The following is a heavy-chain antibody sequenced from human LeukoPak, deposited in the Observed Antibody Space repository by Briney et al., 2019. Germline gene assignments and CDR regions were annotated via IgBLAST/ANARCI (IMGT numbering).Heavy chain of an antibody. CDR1: GYTFTSYG. Sequence: ASVKLSCKASGYTFTSYGISWVRQAPGQGLEWMGWISAYNGNTNYAQKLQGRVTMTTDTSTSTAYMELRSLRSDDTAVYYCAREGYYDSSGPIRHFDYWGQGTLVTVSS. CDR3: AREGYYDSSGPIRHFDY. CDR2: ISAYNGNT. D-gene: IGHD3-22*01. V-gene: IGHV1-18*01. J-gene: IGHJ4*02.